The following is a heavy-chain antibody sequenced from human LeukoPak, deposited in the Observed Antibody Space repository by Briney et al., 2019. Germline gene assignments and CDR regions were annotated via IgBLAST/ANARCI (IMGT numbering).Heavy chain of an antibody. CDR2: IYYSGST. CDR3: ARERSRVLYYFDY. J-gene: IGHJ4*02. Sequence: KSSETLSLTCTVSGGSISSYYWSWIRQPPGKGLEWIGYIYYSGSTNYNPSLKSRVTISVDTSKNQFSLKLSSVTAADTAVYYCARERSRVLYYFDYWGQGTLVTVSS. V-gene: IGHV4-59*01. CDR1: GGSISSYY.